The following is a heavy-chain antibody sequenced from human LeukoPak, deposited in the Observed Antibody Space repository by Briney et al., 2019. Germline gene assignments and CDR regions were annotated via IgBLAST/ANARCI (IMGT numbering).Heavy chain of an antibody. D-gene: IGHD3-10*02. Sequence: GGSLRLSCAASGFSFSSYEMNWVRQAPGKGLEWVSYISSSGSSIYYADSVKGRFTISRDNAKNSLYLQMNSLRAEDTAVYYCAELGITMIGGVWGKGTTVTISS. CDR2: ISSSGSSI. J-gene: IGHJ6*04. CDR1: GFSFSSYE. V-gene: IGHV3-48*03. CDR3: AELGITMIGGV.